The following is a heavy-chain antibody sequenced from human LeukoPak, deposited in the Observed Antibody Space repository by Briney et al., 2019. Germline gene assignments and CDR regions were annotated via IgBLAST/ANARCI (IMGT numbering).Heavy chain of an antibody. D-gene: IGHD3-10*01. CDR2: IGPTGAST. J-gene: IGHJ5*02. CDR1: GFTFGSYT. Sequence: GGSLRLSCAGSGFTFGSYTMNWVRQAPGKGLEWVSSIGPTGASTWNADSVEGRFTISRDNAKNSVYLQMNSLRAEDTAIYFCGRDFVGESGAGGPWGQGVLITVSS. V-gene: IGHV3-21*01. CDR3: GRDFVGESGAGGP.